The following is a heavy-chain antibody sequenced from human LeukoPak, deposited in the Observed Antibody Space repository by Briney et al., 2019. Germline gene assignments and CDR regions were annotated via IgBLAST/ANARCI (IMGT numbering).Heavy chain of an antibody. V-gene: IGHV1-2*02. D-gene: IGHD2-2*01. CDR3: ARGSIAVVPAASVFDP. Sequence: GASVKVSCKASGYTFTGYYLHWVRQAPRQGLEWMGWINPNSGDTNFAQKFQGRVTMTRDTSISTAYMELTRLRSDDTAVYFCARGSIAVVPAASVFDPWGQGTLVTVSS. CDR2: INPNSGDT. CDR1: GYTFTGYY. J-gene: IGHJ5*02.